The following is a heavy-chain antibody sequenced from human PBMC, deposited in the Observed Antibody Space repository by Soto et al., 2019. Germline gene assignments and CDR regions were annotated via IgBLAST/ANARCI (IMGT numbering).Heavy chain of an antibody. CDR3: AGGGVRGVITRTRDYYGMDV. V-gene: IGHV5-51*01. D-gene: IGHD3-10*01. Sequence: GESLKISCNGSGYSFTSYWIGWVRQMPGKGLEWMGIIYPGDSDSRYSPSFQGQVTISADKSTSTAYLQWSSLKASDTAMYYCAGGGVRGVITRTRDYYGMDVWGQGTTVTVSS. J-gene: IGHJ6*02. CDR1: GYSFTSYW. CDR2: IYPGDSDS.